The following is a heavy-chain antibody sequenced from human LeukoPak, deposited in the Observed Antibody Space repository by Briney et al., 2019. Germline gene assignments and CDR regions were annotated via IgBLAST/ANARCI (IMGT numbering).Heavy chain of an antibody. Sequence: PGGSLRLSCAASGFTFSSYAMSWVRQAPGKGLEWVSAISGSGGRTYYADSVKGRFTISRDNSKNTLYLQMNSLRAEDTAVYYFAKVSVVVAAPQGYSGDYCGQPTLVTPSS. J-gene: IGHJ4*02. D-gene: IGHD2-15*01. V-gene: IGHV3-23*01. CDR3: AKVSVVVAAPQGYSGDY. CDR2: ISGSGGRT. CDR1: GFTFSSYA.